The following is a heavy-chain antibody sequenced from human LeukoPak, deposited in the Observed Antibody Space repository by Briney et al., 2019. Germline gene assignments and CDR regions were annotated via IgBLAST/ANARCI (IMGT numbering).Heavy chain of an antibody. Sequence: PGSSLRLSCAASGFTLSSYGMHWVRQAPGKGLEWVAVISNDGSNKNYADSVKGRFTISRDNSKNTLYLQMSTLRAEDTALYYCAKGCSTGTTCYIIDYWGQGTLVTVPS. CDR2: ISNDGSNK. V-gene: IGHV3-30*18. J-gene: IGHJ4*02. D-gene: IGHD1-7*01. CDR3: AKGCSTGTTCYIIDY. CDR1: GFTLSSYG.